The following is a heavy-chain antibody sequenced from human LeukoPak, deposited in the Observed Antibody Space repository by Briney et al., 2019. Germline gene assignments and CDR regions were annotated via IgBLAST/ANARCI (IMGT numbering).Heavy chain of an antibody. Sequence: PGGSLRLSCAASGFTFSSYWMHWVRQAPGKGLVWVSRTNSDGSLPSYADSVKGRFTISRDNADNTLYLQMNSLRADDTAVYYCARDFTAPAPWGQGTLVTVSS. V-gene: IGHV3-74*01. D-gene: IGHD5-18*01. CDR1: GFTFSSYW. CDR2: TNSDGSLP. CDR3: ARDFTAPAP. J-gene: IGHJ5*02.